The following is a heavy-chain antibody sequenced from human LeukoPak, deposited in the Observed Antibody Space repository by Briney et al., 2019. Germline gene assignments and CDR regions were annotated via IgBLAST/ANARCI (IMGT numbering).Heavy chain of an antibody. Sequence: GGSLRLSCAASGFTFSSYAMSWVRQAPGQGLEWVSAISGSGGSTYYADSVKGRFTISRDNSKNTLYLQMNSLRAEDTAVYYCAKDESIAVAGTARLAYWGQGTLATVSS. D-gene: IGHD6-19*01. CDR2: ISGSGGST. J-gene: IGHJ4*02. CDR3: AKDESIAVAGTARLAY. V-gene: IGHV3-23*01. CDR1: GFTFSSYA.